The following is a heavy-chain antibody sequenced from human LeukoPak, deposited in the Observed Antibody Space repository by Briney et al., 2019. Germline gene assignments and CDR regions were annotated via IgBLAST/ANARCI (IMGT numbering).Heavy chain of an antibody. Sequence: ASVKVSCKASGYTLTDYYMHWVRQAPGQGLEWMGRINPNSGGTSYVQKFQGRVTMTRDTSISTVYMELSRLRSDDTAVYYCARVGYYESSGYYEYWGQGTLVTVSS. V-gene: IGHV1-2*06. D-gene: IGHD3-22*01. CDR3: ARVGYYESSGYYEY. CDR2: INPNSGGT. J-gene: IGHJ4*02. CDR1: GYTLTDYY.